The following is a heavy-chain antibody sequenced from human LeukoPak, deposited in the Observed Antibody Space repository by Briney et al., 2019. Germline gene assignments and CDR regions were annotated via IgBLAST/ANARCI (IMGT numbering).Heavy chain of an antibody. D-gene: IGHD4-17*01. CDR1: GGSINYYY. V-gene: IGHV4-59*01. J-gene: IGHJ4*02. Sequence: SETLSLTCTVSGGSINYYYWSWIRQPPGKGLEWIGYIYYSGSTNYNPSLKSRVSISVDTSKNQFSLKLSSVTAADTAVYYCARTGSTVTMLYPFDHWGQGTLVTVSS. CDR3: ARTGSTVTMLYPFDH. CDR2: IYYSGST.